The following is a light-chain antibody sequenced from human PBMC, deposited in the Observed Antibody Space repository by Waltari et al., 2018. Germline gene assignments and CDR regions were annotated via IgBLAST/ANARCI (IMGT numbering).Light chain of an antibody. V-gene: IGLV2-23*01. Sequence: QSALTQPASVSGSPGQSIPISCTGTTGDASTYHLVFCFQQHPGKAPKLIIFEGTKRPSGVSDRFFASKSGNTGSLTISGLQADDEADYHCCSYVSNTYVFGTGTKVTVL. CDR3: CSYVSNTYV. CDR2: EGT. J-gene: IGLJ1*01. CDR1: TGDASTYHL.